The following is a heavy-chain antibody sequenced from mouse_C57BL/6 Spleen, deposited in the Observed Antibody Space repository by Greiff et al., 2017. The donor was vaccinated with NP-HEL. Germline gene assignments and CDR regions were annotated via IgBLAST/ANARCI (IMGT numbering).Heavy chain of an antibody. Sequence: LQESGPELVKPGASVKISCKASGYAFSSSWMNWVKQRPGKGLEWIGRIYPGDGDTNYNGKFKGKATLTADKSSSTAYMQLSSLTSEDSAVYFCARYTTVVNYAMDYWGQGTSVTVSS. CDR2: IYPGDGDT. CDR3: ARYTTVVNYAMDY. V-gene: IGHV1-82*01. J-gene: IGHJ4*01. D-gene: IGHD1-1*01. CDR1: GYAFSSSW.